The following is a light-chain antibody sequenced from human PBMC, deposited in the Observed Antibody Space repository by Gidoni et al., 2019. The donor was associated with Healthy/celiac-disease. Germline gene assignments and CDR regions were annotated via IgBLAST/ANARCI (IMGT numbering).Light chain of an antibody. V-gene: IGKV2-28*01. J-gene: IGKJ1*01. CDR2: LGS. Sequence: DIVMTQSPLSLPVTPGEPASISCRSSQSLLHSNGYNYLDWYLQKPGQSPQLLVYLGSNRASGVPDRFCGSGSGTDFTLKISRVEAEDVEVYYCMQALQTPWTFGQGTKVEIK. CDR1: QSLLHSNGYNY. CDR3: MQALQTPWT.